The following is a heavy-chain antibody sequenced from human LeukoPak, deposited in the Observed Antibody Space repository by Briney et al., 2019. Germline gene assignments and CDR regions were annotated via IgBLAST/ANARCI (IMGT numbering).Heavy chain of an antibody. CDR2: IYYSGST. V-gene: IGHV4-39*07. CDR1: GGSISSSSYY. D-gene: IGHD6-13*01. J-gene: IGHJ4*02. CDR3: ARGHKSHSSIHED. Sequence: PSETLSLTCTVSGGSISSSSYYWGWIRQPPGKGLEWIGSIYYSGSTYYNPSLKSRVTISVDTSENQFSLKLSSVTAADTAVYYCARGHKSHSSIHEDWGQGTLVTVSS.